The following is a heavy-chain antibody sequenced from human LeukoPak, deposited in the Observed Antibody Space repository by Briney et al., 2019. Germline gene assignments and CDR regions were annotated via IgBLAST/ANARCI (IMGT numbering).Heavy chain of an antibody. D-gene: IGHD4-23*01. V-gene: IGHV4-38-2*02. Sequence: SETLSLTCTVSGYSISSGYYWGWIRQPPGKGLEWIGSIYHSGSTYYNPSLKSRVTISVDTSKNQFSLKLSSVTAADTAVYYCARLSLYGGNSEPPNPSYAFDIWGQGTMVTVSS. J-gene: IGHJ3*02. CDR1: GYSISSGYY. CDR2: IYHSGST. CDR3: ARLSLYGGNSEPPNPSYAFDI.